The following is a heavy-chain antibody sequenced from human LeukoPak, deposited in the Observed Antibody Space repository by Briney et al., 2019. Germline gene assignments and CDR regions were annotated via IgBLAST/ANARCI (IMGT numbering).Heavy chain of an antibody. CDR2: IDPDDGKI. Sequence: ASVKVSCKVSGYTLTELSMHWVRQAPGKGLEWMGGIDPDDGKIIYAQKFQGRVIMTEDTSTDTAYMELSGLRSEDTAVYYCARVKARGIVVVPGAFDIWGQGTMVTVSS. V-gene: IGHV1-24*01. CDR3: ARVKARGIVVVPGAFDI. D-gene: IGHD3-22*01. CDR1: GYTLTELS. J-gene: IGHJ3*02.